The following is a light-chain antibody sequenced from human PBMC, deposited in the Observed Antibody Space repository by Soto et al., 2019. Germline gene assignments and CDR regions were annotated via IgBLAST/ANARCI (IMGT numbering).Light chain of an antibody. J-gene: IGKJ2*01. CDR2: DAS. CDR3: HQYSRSPPP. Sequence: VVLTQSPGTLSLSPGERATLSCRASQSVTGSYLAWYQQKHGQAPTLLIHDASSKASGVPDRFNGSGSGSDFTLTITRLEPEDFAVYFCHQYSRSPPPFGQGTKLEIK. CDR1: QSVTGSY. V-gene: IGKV3-20*01.